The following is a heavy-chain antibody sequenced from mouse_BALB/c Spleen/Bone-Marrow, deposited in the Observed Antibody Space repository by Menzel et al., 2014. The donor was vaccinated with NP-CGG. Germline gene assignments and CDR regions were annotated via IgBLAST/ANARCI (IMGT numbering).Heavy chain of an antibody. CDR2: IRNKANGYTT. CDR1: GFTFTDYY. Sequence: EVNVVESGGGLVQPGGSLRLSCATSGFTFTDYYMSWVRQPPGKALEWLGFIRNKANGYTTEYSASVKGRFTISRDNSQSILYLQMNTLRAEDSATYYCARDYGNYVGFAYWGQGTLVTVSA. J-gene: IGHJ3*01. CDR3: ARDYGNYVGFAY. V-gene: IGHV7-3*02. D-gene: IGHD2-1*01.